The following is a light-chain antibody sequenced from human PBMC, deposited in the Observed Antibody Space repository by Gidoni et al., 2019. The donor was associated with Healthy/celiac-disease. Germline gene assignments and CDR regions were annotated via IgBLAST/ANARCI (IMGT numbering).Light chain of an antibody. CDR3: SSYTSSSTLVV. Sequence: QSARPQPAAVSRSPGQSINISCTGTSSDVGGYNYVSWYQQPPGQAPKLMIYEVSNRPSGVSNRFSGSKSGNTVSLTISGLQAEDEADYYCSSYTSSSTLVVFGGGTKLTVL. V-gene: IGLV2-14*01. CDR1: SSDVGGYNY. J-gene: IGLJ2*01. CDR2: EVS.